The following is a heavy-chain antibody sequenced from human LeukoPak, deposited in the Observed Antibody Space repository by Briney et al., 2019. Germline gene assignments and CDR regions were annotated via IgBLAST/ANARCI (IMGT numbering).Heavy chain of an antibody. Sequence: SETLSLACTVSGGSIISYFWSWIRQPPGKGPEWIGYIFDSGTTNYNPSTNYNPSLKSRVTVSLDTSKNHFSLKLSSVTAADTAVYFCARGGVTTIAQYDYWGQGILVTVSS. D-gene: IGHD5-12*01. J-gene: IGHJ4*02. CDR1: GGSIISYF. CDR3: ARGGVTTIAQYDY. V-gene: IGHV4-59*01. CDR2: IFDSGTTNYNPST.